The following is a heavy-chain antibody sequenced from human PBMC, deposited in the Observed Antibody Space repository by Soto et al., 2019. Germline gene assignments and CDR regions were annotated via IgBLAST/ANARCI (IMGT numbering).Heavy chain of an antibody. D-gene: IGHD2-15*01. Sequence: GGSLRLSCAAAGFTFSNYAMSWVRQAPGKGLEWVSVVSGDGGTTHYADSVKGRFTISRDNSKNTLYLQMNSLRAEDTAVYYCAKGAYIVVVVAATRFLNWFDPWGQGTLVTVSS. CDR2: VSGDGGTT. CDR3: AKGAYIVVVVAATRFLNWFDP. J-gene: IGHJ5*02. CDR1: GFTFSNYA. V-gene: IGHV3-23*01.